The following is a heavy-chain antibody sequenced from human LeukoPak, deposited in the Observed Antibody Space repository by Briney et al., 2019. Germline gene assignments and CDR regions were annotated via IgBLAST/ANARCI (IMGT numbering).Heavy chain of an antibody. Sequence: PGGSLRLSCAASGFTFSTSDMHWVRQAPGKGLEWVSYISSSSSTIYYADSVKGRFTISRDNAKNSLYLQMNSLRAEDTAVYYCARNLYYDSSGYYDYWGQGTLVTVSS. CDR2: ISSSSSTI. CDR3: ARNLYYDSSGYYDY. J-gene: IGHJ4*02. CDR1: GFTFSTSD. D-gene: IGHD3-22*01. V-gene: IGHV3-48*01.